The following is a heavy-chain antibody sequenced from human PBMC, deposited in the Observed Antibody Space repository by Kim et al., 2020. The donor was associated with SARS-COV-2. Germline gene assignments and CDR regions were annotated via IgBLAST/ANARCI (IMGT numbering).Heavy chain of an antibody. CDR3: AKEYGISSGWYGYYGMDV. CDR1: GFTFDDYT. J-gene: IGHJ6*02. V-gene: IGHV3-43*01. D-gene: IGHD6-19*01. CDR2: ISWDGGST. Sequence: GWSLRLSCAASGFTFDDYTMHWVRQAPGKGLEWVSLISWDGGSTYYADSVKGRFTISRDNSKNSLYLQMNSLRTEDTALYYCAKEYGISSGWYGYYGMDVWGQGTTVTVSS.